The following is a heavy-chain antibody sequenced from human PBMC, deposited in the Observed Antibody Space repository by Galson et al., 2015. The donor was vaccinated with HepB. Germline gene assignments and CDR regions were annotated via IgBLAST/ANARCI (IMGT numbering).Heavy chain of an antibody. J-gene: IGHJ6*03. CDR2: ISYDGNNK. CDR1: GFTFNTYG. CDR3: AKDPSSSRHWFYYYMDV. V-gene: IGHV3-30*18. D-gene: IGHD6-6*01. Sequence: SLRLSCAASGFTFNTYGMRWVRQAPGKGLERVAVISYDGNNKYYADSVKGRFTISRDNSKNTLYVQMNSLRTEDTAVYYCAKDPSSSRHWFYYYMDVWCKGTTVTVSS.